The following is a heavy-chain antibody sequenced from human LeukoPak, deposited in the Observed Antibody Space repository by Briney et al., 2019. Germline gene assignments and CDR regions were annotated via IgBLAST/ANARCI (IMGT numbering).Heavy chain of an antibody. Sequence: GGSLRLSCAASGFTFSKYAMTWVRQAPGKGLVWVSRISSDGSSTNYADSVKGRFTISRDNAKNTLYLQMNSLRAEDTAVYYCARGAPAYCGGDCYFADYWGQGTLVTVSS. V-gene: IGHV3-74*01. J-gene: IGHJ4*02. CDR1: GFTFSKYA. CDR3: ARGAPAYCGGDCYFADY. D-gene: IGHD2-21*02. CDR2: ISSDGSST.